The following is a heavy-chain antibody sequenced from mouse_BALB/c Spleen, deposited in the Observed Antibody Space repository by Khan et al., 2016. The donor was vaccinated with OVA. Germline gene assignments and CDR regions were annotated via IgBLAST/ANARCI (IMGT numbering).Heavy chain of an antibody. Sequence: QVRLQQSGPELVRPGASVKMSCKASGYTLTSYYIHWVKQRPGQGLEWIGWIYPVDGSSKYNEKFKGKSTLTADKSSSTAYMLLSSLTSEDSAIDSCARGYYGYLDYWGQGTTLTVSS. CDR3: ARGYYGYLDY. J-gene: IGHJ2*01. D-gene: IGHD1-1*01. V-gene: IGHV1S56*01. CDR1: GYTLTSYY. CDR2: IYPVDGSS.